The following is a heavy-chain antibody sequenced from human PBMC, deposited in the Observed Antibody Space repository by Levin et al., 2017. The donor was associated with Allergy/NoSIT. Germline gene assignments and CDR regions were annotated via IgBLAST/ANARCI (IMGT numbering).Heavy chain of an antibody. CDR2: IYHSGST. CDR3: ASGYYGRGDY. V-gene: IGHV4-38-2*01. D-gene: IGHD3-10*02. J-gene: IGHJ4*02. CDR1: GYSISSGYY. Sequence: ESLKISCAVSGYSISSGYYWGWIRQPPGKGLEWIGSIYHSGSTYYNPSLKSRVTISIDTSKNQFSLKLSSVTAADTAVYYCASGYYGRGDYWGQGTLVTVSS.